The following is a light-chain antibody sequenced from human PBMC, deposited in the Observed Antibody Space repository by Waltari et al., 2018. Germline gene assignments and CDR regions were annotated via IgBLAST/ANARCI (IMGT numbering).Light chain of an antibody. Sequence: EIVLTQSPVTLSLSPGERAPLSCRASQRVSSYLTWYQQKPGQAPRLLIYDASNRATGIPARFRCSGSGTDFTLTISSLEPEDFAVYYCQQRSNWPPALTFGGGTKVEVK. CDR2: DAS. J-gene: IGKJ4*01. V-gene: IGKV3-11*01. CDR1: QRVSSY. CDR3: QQRSNWPPALT.